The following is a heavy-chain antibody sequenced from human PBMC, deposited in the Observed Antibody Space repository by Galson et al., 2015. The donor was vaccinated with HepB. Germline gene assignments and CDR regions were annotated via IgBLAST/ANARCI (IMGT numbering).Heavy chain of an antibody. D-gene: IGHD5-18*01. CDR3: ARAGVDIVATVLDTAMVTVPDAVDI. Sequence: SVKVSCKASGGTFSSYAISWVRQAPGQGLEWMGRIIPILGIANYAQKFQGRVTITADKSTSTAYMELSSLRSEDTAVYYCARAGVDIVATVLDTAMVTVPDAVDIWGQGTMVTVSS. J-gene: IGHJ3*02. V-gene: IGHV1-69*04. CDR2: IIPILGIA. CDR1: GGTFSSYA.